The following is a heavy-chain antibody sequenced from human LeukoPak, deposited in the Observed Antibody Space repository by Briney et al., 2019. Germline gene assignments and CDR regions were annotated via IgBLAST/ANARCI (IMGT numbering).Heavy chain of an antibody. CDR1: GGSISSSSYY. CDR3: ARCESSWSAAEYFQH. D-gene: IGHD6-13*01. CDR2: IYYSGST. V-gene: IGHV4-39*01. Sequence: SETLSLTCTVSGGSISSSSYYWGWIRQPPGKGLEWIGSIYYSGSTCYNPSLKSRVTISVDTSKNQFSLKLSSVTAADTAVYYCARCESSWSAAEYFQHWGQGTLVTVSS. J-gene: IGHJ1*01.